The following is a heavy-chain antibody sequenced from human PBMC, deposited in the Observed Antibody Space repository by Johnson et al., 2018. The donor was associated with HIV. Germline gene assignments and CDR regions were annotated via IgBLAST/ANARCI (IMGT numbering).Heavy chain of an antibody. D-gene: IGHD5-24*01. CDR2: IRSKAYGGTT. CDR1: GLNFSDYG. J-gene: IGHJ3*02. Sequence: VQLVESGGGVVQPGRSVRLSCAASGLNFSDYGMHWVRQAPGKGLEWVGFIRSKAYGGTTEYAASVKGRFTISRDDSKSIAYLQMNSLKTEDTAVYYCTRDGRWILTNRACDIWGQGTMATVSS. V-gene: IGHV3-49*04. CDR3: TRDGRWILTNRACDI.